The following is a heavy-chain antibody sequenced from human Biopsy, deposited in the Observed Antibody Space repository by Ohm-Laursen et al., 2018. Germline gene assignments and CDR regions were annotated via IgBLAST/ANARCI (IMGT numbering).Heavy chain of an antibody. Sequence: PGTLSLTCSVSGDSVGDYFLSWIRLVPGKRPEWIGYTYYRGTSENNPSLRSRVTTSVDISRNQFFLNMKSVTGADTAVYYCAAFPFSGGPAFDIWGQGTTVIVSS. CDR1: GDSVGDYF. J-gene: IGHJ3*02. CDR3: AAFPFSGGPAFDI. D-gene: IGHD2/OR15-2a*01. V-gene: IGHV4-59*02. CDR2: TYYRGTS.